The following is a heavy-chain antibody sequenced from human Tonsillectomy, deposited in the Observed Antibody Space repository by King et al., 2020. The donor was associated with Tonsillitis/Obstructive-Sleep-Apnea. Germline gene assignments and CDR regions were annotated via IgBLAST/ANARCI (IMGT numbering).Heavy chain of an antibody. Sequence: VQLVQSGAEVKKPGASVKVSCKAAGYTFTGYYMYWVRQAPGQGLEWMGWINPDSGGTKYAQKFQGRVTMTRDTSISTVYMELSRLRSDDTAVYYCARGAAASPHGRDVGGQGTTVPVSS. CDR1: GYTFTGYY. J-gene: IGHJ6*02. CDR2: INPDSGGT. V-gene: IGHV1-2*02. CDR3: ARGAAASPHGRDV. D-gene: IGHD6-13*01.